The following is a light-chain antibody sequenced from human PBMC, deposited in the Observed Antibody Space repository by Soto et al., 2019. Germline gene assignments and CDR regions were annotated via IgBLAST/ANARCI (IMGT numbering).Light chain of an antibody. CDR2: GNS. CDR1: SSNIGAGHD. Sequence: QSVLTQPPSVSGTPGQRVTISCTGSSSNIGAGHDVHWYQQLAETAPKVLIYGNSNRPSGVPDRFSGSKSGTSASLAITGRQAEDEADYYCQSYDSSLSGYVFGTGTKRTVL. V-gene: IGLV1-40*01. CDR3: QSYDSSLSGYV. J-gene: IGLJ1*01.